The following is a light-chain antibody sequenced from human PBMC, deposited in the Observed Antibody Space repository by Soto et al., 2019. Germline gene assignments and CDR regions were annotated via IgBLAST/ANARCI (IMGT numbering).Light chain of an antibody. CDR3: QQRSNWPPIT. V-gene: IGKV3-11*01. J-gene: IGKJ5*01. Sequence: EVVLTQSPATLSLSPGETATLSCRASQSISRYLAWYQQKPGQAPRLLIYDASIRATGIPARFSGSGSGTDFTLTISSLEPEDFAVYYYQQRSNWPPITFGQGTRLEIK. CDR1: QSISRY. CDR2: DAS.